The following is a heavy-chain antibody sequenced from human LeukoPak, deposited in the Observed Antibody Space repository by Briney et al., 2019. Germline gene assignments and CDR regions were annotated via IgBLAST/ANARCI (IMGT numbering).Heavy chain of an antibody. CDR3: VREIPHYGIDY. Sequence: PETLSLTCTVSGGSISGYLWSWIRQPAGKGLEWVGRTFDSGSTSYNPSLESRVTMSVDTPKNQFSLRLSSVTAADTAVYFCVREIPHYGIDYWGQGTLVTVSS. V-gene: IGHV4-4*07. D-gene: IGHD3-10*01. CDR1: GGSISGYL. J-gene: IGHJ4*02. CDR2: TFDSGST.